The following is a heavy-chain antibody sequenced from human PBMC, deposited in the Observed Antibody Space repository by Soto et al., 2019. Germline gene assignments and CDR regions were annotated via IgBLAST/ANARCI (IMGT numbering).Heavy chain of an antibody. D-gene: IGHD3-3*01. CDR2: TYYRSKWYN. J-gene: IGHJ6*02. CDR1: GDSVSSSSAA. CDR3: ARDLPRNSFYDFWSDSTLRGMDV. V-gene: IGHV6-1*01. Sequence: PSQTLSLTCAISGDSVSSSSAAWNWIRQSPSRGLEWLGRTYYRSKWYNDYAVSVKSRITINPDTSKNQFSLQLNSVTPEDTAVYYCARDLPRNSFYDFWSDSTLRGMDVWGQGTTVTVSS.